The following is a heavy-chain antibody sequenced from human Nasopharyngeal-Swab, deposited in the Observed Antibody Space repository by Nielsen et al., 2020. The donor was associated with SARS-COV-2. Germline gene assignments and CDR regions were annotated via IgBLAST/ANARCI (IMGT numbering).Heavy chain of an antibody. CDR2: MWYDGSNK. V-gene: IGHV3-33*01. D-gene: IGHD3-16*01. J-gene: IGHJ4*02. Sequence: GESLKISCAASGFTFSSYGMHWVRQAPGKGLEWVAVMWYDGSNKYYADSVKGRFTISRDNSKNTLYLQMNSLRAEDTAVYYCARGGGPFSKTYFDYWGQGTLVTVSS. CDR1: GFTFSSYG. CDR3: ARGGGPFSKTYFDY.